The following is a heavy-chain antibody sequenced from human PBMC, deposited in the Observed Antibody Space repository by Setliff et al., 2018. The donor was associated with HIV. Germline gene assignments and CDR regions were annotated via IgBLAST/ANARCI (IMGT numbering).Heavy chain of an antibody. CDR1: GYTFINYG. Sequence: ASVKVSCKASGYTFINYGISWVRQAPGQGPEWMGWISPYTGNTDYAPRLLGRVTMTTDTSTSTAYLELRSLTSDDTAVYYCARARLQGIVTAVGPRDNCLDPWGQGTRVTVS. CDR2: ISPYTGNT. CDR3: ARARLQGIVTAVGPRDNCLDP. J-gene: IGHJ5*02. D-gene: IGHD1-26*01. V-gene: IGHV1-18*01.